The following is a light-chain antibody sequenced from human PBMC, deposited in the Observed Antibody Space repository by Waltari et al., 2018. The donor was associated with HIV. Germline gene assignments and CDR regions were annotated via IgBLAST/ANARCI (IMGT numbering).Light chain of an antibody. CDR1: SGYSNYK. Sequence: QPVLTQPPSASASLGASVTLTCTLSSGYSNYKVDWYQQRPGKGPRFVMRVGTGGLVGSKGDGIPDRFSGLGSGLNRYLTIKNIQEEDESDYHCGADHGSGSKFDVFGTGTKVTVL. CDR2: VGTGGLVG. CDR3: GADHGSGSKFDV. V-gene: IGLV9-49*01. J-gene: IGLJ1*01.